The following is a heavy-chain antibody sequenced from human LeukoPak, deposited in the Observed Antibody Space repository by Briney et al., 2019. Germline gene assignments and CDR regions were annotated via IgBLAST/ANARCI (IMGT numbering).Heavy chain of an antibody. D-gene: IGHD3-22*01. V-gene: IGHV3-30*19. J-gene: IGHJ4*02. Sequence: GGSLRLSCAASGFTFSSYGMHWVRQAPGKGLEWVAVISSDATNKYYADSVKGRFTISRDNSKTTLYLQMNSLRAEDTAVYYCARDRRYYYDSSGYHDYWGQGTLVTVSS. CDR2: ISSDATNK. CDR3: ARDRRYYYDSSGYHDY. CDR1: GFTFSSYG.